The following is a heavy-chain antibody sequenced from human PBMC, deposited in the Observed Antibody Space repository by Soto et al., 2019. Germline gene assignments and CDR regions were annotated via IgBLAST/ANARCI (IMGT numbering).Heavy chain of an antibody. CDR3: NQYSDSYGAN. V-gene: IGHV3-73*02. D-gene: IGHD6-6*01. CDR2: IRTAPKNYAT. Sequence: EVQLVESGGGLVQPGGSLKLSCVASGFSFRDSAIHWVRQASGSGLEWVGRIRTAPKNYATVYAASLKGRFTISRDDSKNTAFLQIEGLKTEDTGVYYCNQYSDSYGANWGQGTLVTVSS. J-gene: IGHJ4*02. CDR1: GFSFRDSA.